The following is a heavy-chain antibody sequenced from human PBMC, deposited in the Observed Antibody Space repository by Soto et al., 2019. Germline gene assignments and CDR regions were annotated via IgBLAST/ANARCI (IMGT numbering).Heavy chain of an antibody. V-gene: IGHV3-74*01. Sequence: TGGSLRLSCAASGFTFSSYWMHWVRQAPGKGLVWVSRINSDGGSTTYADSVKGRFTISRDNAKNTLYLQMNSLRAEDTAVYYCASSQWPYYFDSWGQGTLVTVSS. CDR3: ASSQWPYYFDS. D-gene: IGHD6-19*01. CDR2: INSDGGST. CDR1: GFTFSSYW. J-gene: IGHJ4*02.